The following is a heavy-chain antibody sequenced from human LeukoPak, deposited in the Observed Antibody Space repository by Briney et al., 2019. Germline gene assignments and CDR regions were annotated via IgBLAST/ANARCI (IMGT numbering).Heavy chain of an antibody. D-gene: IGHD1/OR15-1a*01. CDR1: GSPFSISW. V-gene: IGHV3-74*01. J-gene: IGHJ4*02. CDR3: AKDWFATTDY. Sequence: QPGGSLRLSCAASGSPFSISWMHWFRQVPGKGLMWVSRITTDETTTYADSVRGRFTISRDNAKNTVYLQMNSLRVEDTAVYYCAKDWFATTDYWGQGILVTVSS. CDR2: ITTDETT.